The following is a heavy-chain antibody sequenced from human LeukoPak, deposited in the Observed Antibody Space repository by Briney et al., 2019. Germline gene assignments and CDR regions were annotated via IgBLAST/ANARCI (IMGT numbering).Heavy chain of an antibody. V-gene: IGHV1-18*01. J-gene: IGHJ4*02. CDR1: GYTFTTYG. CDR2: ISPYNGNT. Sequence: ASVKVSCKASGYTFTTYGITWVRQAPGQGLEWMGWISPYNGNTNYAQKLQGRVTMTTDTSTSTAYMELRSLRSDDTAVYYCARAGPYESRGYYRIWGQGTLVTVSS. D-gene: IGHD3-22*01. CDR3: ARAGPYESRGYYRI.